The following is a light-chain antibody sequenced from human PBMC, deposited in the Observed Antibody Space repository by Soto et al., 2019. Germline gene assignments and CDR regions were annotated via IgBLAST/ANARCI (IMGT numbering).Light chain of an antibody. Sequence: EIVMTQSPATLSVSPGETATLSCRASQSVTYNVAWYQQKPGQGPRLLIYGAFTRATGIPARFSGSGSGTEFTLTISSLQSEDFAVYYCLQYKNWPPLTFGGGTKVEIK. CDR2: GAF. CDR3: LQYKNWPPLT. V-gene: IGKV3-15*01. J-gene: IGKJ4*01. CDR1: QSVTYN.